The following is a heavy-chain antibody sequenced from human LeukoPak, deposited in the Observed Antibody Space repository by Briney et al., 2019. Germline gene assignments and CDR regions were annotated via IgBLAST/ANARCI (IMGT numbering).Heavy chain of an antibody. CDR3: ARFDYSSSSLDY. V-gene: IGHV4-34*01. CDR2: INHSGST. D-gene: IGHD6-6*01. J-gene: IGHJ4*02. Sequence: SETLSLTCAVYGGSFSGYYWSWIHQPPGKGLEWIGEINHSGSTNYNPSLKSRVTISTDTSKNQISLKLTSVTAADTAVYYCARFDYSSSSLDYWGQGTLVTVSS. CDR1: GGSFSGYY.